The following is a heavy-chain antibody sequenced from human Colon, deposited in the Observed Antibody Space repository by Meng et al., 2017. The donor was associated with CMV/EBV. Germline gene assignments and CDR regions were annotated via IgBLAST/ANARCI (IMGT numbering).Heavy chain of an antibody. CDR1: GFIFSSYC. V-gene: IGHV3-74*01. CDR2: ITGDGSMT. J-gene: IGHJ3*01. CDR3: AGPVGVNTFDF. D-gene: IGHD3-3*01. Sequence: GESLKISCAGSGFIFSSYCMYWVRQAPGKGLVWLSRITGDGSMTGYADSVKGRFTVSRDNAKNTLYLQMNSLRVEDTAVYYCAGPVGVNTFDFWGQGTMVTVSS.